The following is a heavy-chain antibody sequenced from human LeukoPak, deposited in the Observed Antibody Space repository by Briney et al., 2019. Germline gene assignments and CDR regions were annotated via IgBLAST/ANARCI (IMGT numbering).Heavy chain of an antibody. CDR3: ARDYYYGGWFDP. J-gene: IGHJ5*02. Sequence: SETLSLTCTVSGDSISSGGYYWSWIRQHPGKGLEWVGYIYYSGSTHYNPSLKSRVTISVDTSKNQFSLKLSSVTAADTAVYYCARDYYYGGWFDPWGQGTLVTVSS. CDR1: GDSISSGGYY. D-gene: IGHD3-10*01. CDR2: IYYSGST. V-gene: IGHV4-31*03.